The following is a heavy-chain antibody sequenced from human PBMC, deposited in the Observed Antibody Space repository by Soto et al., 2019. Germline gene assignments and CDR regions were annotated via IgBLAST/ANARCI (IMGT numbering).Heavy chain of an antibody. CDR3: AKDHRPRHPPDAGYES. V-gene: IGHV3-23*01. Sequence: EVQLLESGGRLVQPGGSLRLSCEGTGFPFSAYGMSWVRQAPGKGLEWVSSISGNSDTSYYADSVKGRFTISRDNSENTLYLHMNILSSDDTAVYYCAKDHRPRHPPDAGYESWGQGTLVTVSS. CDR2: ISGNSDTS. J-gene: IGHJ5*02. D-gene: IGHD2-15*01. CDR1: GFPFSAYG.